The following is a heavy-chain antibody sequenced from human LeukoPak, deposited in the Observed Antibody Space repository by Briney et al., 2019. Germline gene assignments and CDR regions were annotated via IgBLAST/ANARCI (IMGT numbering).Heavy chain of an antibody. Sequence: QSGGSLRLSCAASGSYWMHWVRQAPGKGLVWVSRINSDGSSTSYADSVKGRFTISRDNAKNTLYLQMNSLRAEDTAVYFCARVVLYPDYWGQGTLVTVSS. CDR3: ARVVLYPDY. CDR2: INSDGSST. CDR1: GSYW. J-gene: IGHJ4*02. V-gene: IGHV3-74*01. D-gene: IGHD2-8*02.